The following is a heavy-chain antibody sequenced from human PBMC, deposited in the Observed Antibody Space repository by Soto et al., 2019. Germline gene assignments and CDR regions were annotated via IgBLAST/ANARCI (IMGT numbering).Heavy chain of an antibody. CDR3: ARDTKVAVAGSTPFFDY. D-gene: IGHD6-19*01. J-gene: IGHJ4*02. CDR2: IYYSGST. V-gene: IGHV4-39*07. CDR1: GGSISSSSYY. Sequence: SETLSLTCTVSGGSISSSSYYWGWIRQPPGKGLEWIGSIYYSGSTYYNPSLKSRVTISVDTSKNQFSLKLSSVTAADTAVYYCARDTKVAVAGSTPFFDYWGQGTLVTVSS.